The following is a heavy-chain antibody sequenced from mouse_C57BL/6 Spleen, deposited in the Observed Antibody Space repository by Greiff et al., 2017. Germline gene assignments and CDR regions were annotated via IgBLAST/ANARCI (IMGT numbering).Heavy chain of an antibody. V-gene: IGHV7-3*01. D-gene: IGHD2-4*01. Sequence: EVQVVESGGGLVQPGGSLSLSCAASGFTFTDYYMSWVRQPPGKALEWLGFIRNKANGYTTEYSASVKGRFTISRDNSQSILYLQMNALRAEDSATYYCARSYDYDGYAMDYWGQGTSVTVSS. CDR1: GFTFTDYY. CDR3: ARSYDYDGYAMDY. CDR2: IRNKANGYTT. J-gene: IGHJ4*01.